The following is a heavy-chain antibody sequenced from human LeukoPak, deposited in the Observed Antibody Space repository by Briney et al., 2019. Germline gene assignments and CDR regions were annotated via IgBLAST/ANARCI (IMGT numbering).Heavy chain of an antibody. CDR2: INPNSGGT. CDR1: GYTFTGYY. CDR3: ARDLAVTTVIYYYYYMDV. D-gene: IGHD4-17*01. Sequence: ASVTVSCKASGYTFTGYYMHWVRQAPGQGLEWMGWINPNSGGTNYAQKFQGRVTMTRDTSISTAYMELSRLRSDDTAVYYCARDLAVTTVIYYYYYMDVWGKGTTVTISS. J-gene: IGHJ6*03. V-gene: IGHV1-2*02.